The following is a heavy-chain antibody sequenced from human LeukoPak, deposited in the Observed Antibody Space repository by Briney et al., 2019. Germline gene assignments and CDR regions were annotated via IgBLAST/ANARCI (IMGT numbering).Heavy chain of an antibody. CDR3: ARDVLSYGDSGVDY. CDR1: GFTFSSYA. J-gene: IGHJ4*02. V-gene: IGHV3-48*02. D-gene: IGHD2-2*01. CDR2: ISGSSTTI. Sequence: GGSLRLSCSASGFTFSSYAMHWVRQAPGKGLEWVSYISGSSTTIYYADSVKGRFTISRDNAKNSLYLQTNSLRDEDTAVYYCARDVLSYGDSGVDYWGQGTLVTVSS.